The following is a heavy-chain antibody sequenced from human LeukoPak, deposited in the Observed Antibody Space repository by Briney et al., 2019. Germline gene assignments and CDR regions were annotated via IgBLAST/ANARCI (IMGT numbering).Heavy chain of an antibody. CDR3: ARGLYGEDLDTFDV. Sequence: GESLKISCKGSGYSFTSYWIGWVRQMPGKGLEWMGIIYPGDSDTRYSPSFQGQVTISADKSISTAYLQWGRLKDSDSAIYYCARGLYGEDLDTFDVWGQGTVAIVSS. D-gene: IGHD2-15*01. CDR1: GYSFTSYW. V-gene: IGHV5-51*01. J-gene: IGHJ3*01. CDR2: IYPGDSDT.